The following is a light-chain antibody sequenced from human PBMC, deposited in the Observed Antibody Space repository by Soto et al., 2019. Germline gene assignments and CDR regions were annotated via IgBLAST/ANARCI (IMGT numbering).Light chain of an antibody. J-gene: IGKJ2*01. CDR3: QQYGSSPPMYT. Sequence: DKVMTQSPAILSLSLGERATLSCRSSQSVNRNLAWYQQKPGQAPRLLIYAASTRASGIPPRFSGSGSGTEFTLTISSLQSEDFAVYYCQQYGSSPPMYTFGQGTKLEIK. CDR2: AAS. CDR1: QSVNRN. V-gene: IGKV3-15*01.